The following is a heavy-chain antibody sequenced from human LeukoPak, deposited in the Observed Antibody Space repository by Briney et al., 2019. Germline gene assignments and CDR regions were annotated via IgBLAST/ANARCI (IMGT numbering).Heavy chain of an antibody. J-gene: IGHJ4*02. D-gene: IGHD6-19*01. CDR1: GGSISSGGYY. CDR2: INYRGST. Sequence: SQTLSLTCTVSGGSISSGGYYWSWIRQHPGKGLEWIGYINYRGSTYFNPPLKSRVTISVDTSKNQFSLKLSSVTAADTAVYYCASPGYSSGWYVFDYWGQGTLVTVSS. CDR3: ASPGYSSGWYVFDY. V-gene: IGHV4-31*03.